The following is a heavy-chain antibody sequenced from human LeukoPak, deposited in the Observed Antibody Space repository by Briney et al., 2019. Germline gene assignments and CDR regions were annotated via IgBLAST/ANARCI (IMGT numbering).Heavy chain of an antibody. Sequence: SVKVSCKASGGTFSSYAISGVRQAPGQGLEWMGGIIPIFGTANYAQKFQGRVTITADESTSTAYMELSSLRSEDTAVYYCARVSGGYSGYDFYFDYWGQGTLVTVSS. J-gene: IGHJ4*02. CDR2: IIPIFGTA. V-gene: IGHV1-69*13. CDR1: GGTFSSYA. D-gene: IGHD5-12*01. CDR3: ARVSGGYSGYDFYFDY.